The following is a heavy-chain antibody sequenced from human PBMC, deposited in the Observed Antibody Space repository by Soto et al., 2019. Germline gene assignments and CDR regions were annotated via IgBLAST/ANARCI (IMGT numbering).Heavy chain of an antibody. Sequence: QVQLQESGPGLVKPSETLSLTCTVSGGSISGHYWSWIRQPPGKGLECIGYIYYTGTTTYNPSLESRVTISLDPSKNQFSLRLSSVTAADTAVYYCARLSSIGDYAHWGQGTLVTVSS. CDR2: IYYTGTT. CDR1: GGSISGHY. V-gene: IGHV4-59*08. CDR3: ARLSSIGDYAH. D-gene: IGHD4-17*01. J-gene: IGHJ4*02.